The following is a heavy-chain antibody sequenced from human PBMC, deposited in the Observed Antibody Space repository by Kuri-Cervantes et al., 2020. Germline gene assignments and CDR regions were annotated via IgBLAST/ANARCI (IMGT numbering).Heavy chain of an antibody. CDR3: ARANFWYGNYFDY. D-gene: IGHD6-13*01. V-gene: IGHV4-38-2*01. Sequence: SQTLSLTCAVSGYSISSGYYWGWIRQPPGKGLEWIGSIYHSGSTYYNPSLKSRVTMSVDTSRNQFSLKLGSVTAADTAVYYCARANFWYGNYFDYWGQGTLVTVSS. CDR2: IYHSGST. CDR1: GYSISSGYY. J-gene: IGHJ4*02.